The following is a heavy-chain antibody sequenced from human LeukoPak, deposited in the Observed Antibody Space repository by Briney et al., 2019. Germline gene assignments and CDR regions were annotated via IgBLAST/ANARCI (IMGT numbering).Heavy chain of an antibody. J-gene: IGHJ3*02. CDR3: ARHKPYGSGSFDTFDI. CDR2: ISAYNGNT. Sequence: ASVKVSCKASGYTFISYGISWVRQAPGQGLEWMGWISAYNGNTNYAQKLQGRVTMTTDTSTSTAYMELRSLRSDDTAVYYCARHKPYGSGSFDTFDIWGQGTMVTVSS. CDR1: GYTFISYG. D-gene: IGHD3-10*01. V-gene: IGHV1-18*01.